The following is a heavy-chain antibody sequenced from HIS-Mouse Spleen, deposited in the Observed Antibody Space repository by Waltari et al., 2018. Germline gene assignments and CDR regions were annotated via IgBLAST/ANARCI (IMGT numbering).Heavy chain of an antibody. CDR2: ISYDGSNK. CDR1: GFTFSSYG. D-gene: IGHD1-26*01. V-gene: IGHV3-30*18. Sequence: QVQLVESGGGVVQPGRSLRLSCAASGFTFSSYGVHRVRQAPGKGLEWVAVISYDGSNKYYADSVKGRFTISRDNSKNTLYLQMNSLRAEDTAVYYCAKDRGSPLYFDYWGQGTLVTVSS. CDR3: AKDRGSPLYFDY. J-gene: IGHJ4*02.